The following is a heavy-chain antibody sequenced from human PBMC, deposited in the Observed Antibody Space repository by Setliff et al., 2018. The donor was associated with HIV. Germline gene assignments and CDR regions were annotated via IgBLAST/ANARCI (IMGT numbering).Heavy chain of an antibody. Sequence: SVKVSCKASGGTFSSYTISWVRQAPGQGLEWMGGIIPIFGTTNYAQKFQGRVTITADEFTSTAYMELSSLRSEDTAVYYCAMSMTTYPVSRAFDIWGQGTMVTVSS. V-gene: IGHV1-69*13. CDR2: IIPIFGTT. J-gene: IGHJ3*02. CDR1: GGTFSSYT. CDR3: AMSMTTYPVSRAFDI. D-gene: IGHD4-4*01.